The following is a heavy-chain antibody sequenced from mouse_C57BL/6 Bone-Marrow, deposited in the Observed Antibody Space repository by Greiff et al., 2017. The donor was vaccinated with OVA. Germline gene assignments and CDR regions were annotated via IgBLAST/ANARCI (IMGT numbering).Heavy chain of an antibody. CDR2: ITHSGET. Sequence: VNLVESGPGLVKPSQSLFLTCSITGFPITSGYYWIWIRQSPGKPLEWMGYITHSGETFYNPSLQSPISITRETSKNQFFLQLNCVTTEDTAMYYCAGVATVVATGDWYFDGWGTGTTVTVSS. J-gene: IGHJ1*03. V-gene: IGHV12-3*01. CDR3: AGVATVVATGDWYFDG. CDR1: GFPITSGYY. D-gene: IGHD1-1*01.